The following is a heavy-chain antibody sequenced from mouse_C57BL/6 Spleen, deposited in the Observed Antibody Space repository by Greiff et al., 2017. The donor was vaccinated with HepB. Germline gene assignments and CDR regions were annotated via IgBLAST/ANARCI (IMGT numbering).Heavy chain of an antibody. Sequence: VKLQQPGAELVRPGSSVKLSCKASGYTFTSYWMDWVKQRPGQGLEWIGNIYPSDSETHYNQKFKDKATLTVDKSSSTAYMQLSSLTSEDSAVYYCARGTYYDYDGGAYWGQGTLVTVSA. V-gene: IGHV1-61*01. D-gene: IGHD2-4*01. CDR2: IYPSDSET. CDR1: GYTFTSYW. CDR3: ARGTYYDYDGGAY. J-gene: IGHJ3*01.